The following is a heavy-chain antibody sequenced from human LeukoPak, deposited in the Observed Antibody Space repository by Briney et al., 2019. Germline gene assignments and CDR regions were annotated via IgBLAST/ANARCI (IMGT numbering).Heavy chain of an antibody. CDR3: ARDTPHYYDSSGYYPVDY. CDR1: GFTFSDYY. V-gene: IGHV3-11*04. J-gene: IGHJ4*02. D-gene: IGHD3-22*01. Sequence: GGSLRLSCAASGFTFSDYYMSWIRQTPGKGLEWVSYISSSGSSIYYADSVKGRFTISRDNAKNSLYLQMNSLTVEDTAVYYCARDTPHYYDSSGYYPVDYWGKGTLVTVSS. CDR2: ISSSGSSI.